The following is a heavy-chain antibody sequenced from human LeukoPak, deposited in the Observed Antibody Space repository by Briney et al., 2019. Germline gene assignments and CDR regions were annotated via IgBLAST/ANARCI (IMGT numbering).Heavy chain of an antibody. J-gene: IGHJ4*02. CDR2: INPNSGGT. V-gene: IGHV1-2*02. CDR1: GYTFTGYY. CDR3: ARDWFGSSSWSEYFDY. Sequence: ASVKVSCKASGYTFTGYYMHWVRQAPGQGLEWMGWINPNSGGTNYAQKFQGGVTMTRDTSISTAYMELSRLRSDDTAVYYCARDWFGSSSWSEYFDYWGQGTLVTVSS. D-gene: IGHD6-13*01.